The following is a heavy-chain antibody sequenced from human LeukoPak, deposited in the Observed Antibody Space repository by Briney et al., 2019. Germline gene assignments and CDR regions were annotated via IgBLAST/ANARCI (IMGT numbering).Heavy chain of an antibody. CDR2: INYSGST. Sequence: SETLSLTCAVSGGSIRNDYWSWIRQPPGKGLEWIAYINYSGSTNYNPSLESRVTLSVDTSKNQFSLKLSSVTAADTAVYYCAREGTSGTHLNWFDPWGQGTLVTVSS. J-gene: IGHJ5*02. CDR1: GGSIRNDY. CDR3: AREGTSGTHLNWFDP. D-gene: IGHD1-1*01. V-gene: IGHV4-59*01.